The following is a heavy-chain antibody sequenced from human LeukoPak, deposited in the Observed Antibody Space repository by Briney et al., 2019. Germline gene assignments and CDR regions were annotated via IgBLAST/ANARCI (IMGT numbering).Heavy chain of an antibody. D-gene: IGHD4-17*01. V-gene: IGHV1-2*02. CDR2: INPNSGGT. Sequence: GASVKVSCKASGYTFTSYAMNWVRQAPGQGLEWMGWINPNSGGTNYAQKFQGRVTMTRDTSISTAYMELSRLRSDDTAVYYCARSGNYGDYWGAGYWGQGTLVTVSS. CDR3: ARSGNYGDYWGAGY. J-gene: IGHJ4*02. CDR1: GYTFTSYA.